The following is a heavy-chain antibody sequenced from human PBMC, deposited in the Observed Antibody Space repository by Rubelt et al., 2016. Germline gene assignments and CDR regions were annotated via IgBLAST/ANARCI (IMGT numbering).Heavy chain of an antibody. CDR3: ARDVVGYYDSSGYSSPSY. D-gene: IGHD3-22*01. CDR1: GGSFSGYY. Sequence: QVQLQQWGAGLLKPSETLSLTCAVYGGSFSGYYWSWIRQPPGKGLEWIGDINHSGSTNYNPSLKSRVTISVDTSKNQFSLKLSSVTAADTAVYYCARDVVGYYDSSGYSSPSYWGQGTLVTVSS. V-gene: IGHV4-34*01. CDR2: INHSGST. J-gene: IGHJ4*02.